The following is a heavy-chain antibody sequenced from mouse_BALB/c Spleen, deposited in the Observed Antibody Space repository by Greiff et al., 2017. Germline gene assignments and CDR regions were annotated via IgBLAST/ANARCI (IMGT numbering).Heavy chain of an antibody. Sequence: DVKLVESGGGLVQPGGSRKLSCAASGFTFSSFGMHWVRQSPEKRLEWVAEISSGGSYTYYPDTVTGRFTISRDNAKNTLYLEMSSLRSEDTAMYYCARAAYYGNYPYYFDDWGQGTTRTVSS. CDR1: GFTFSSFG. V-gene: IGHV5-9-4*01. D-gene: IGHD2-10*01. CDR3: ARAAYYGNYPYYFDD. CDR2: ISSGGSYT. J-gene: IGHJ2*01.